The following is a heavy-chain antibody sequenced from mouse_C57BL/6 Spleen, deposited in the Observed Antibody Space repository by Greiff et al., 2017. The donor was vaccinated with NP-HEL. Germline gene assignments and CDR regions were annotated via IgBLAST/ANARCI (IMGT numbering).Heavy chain of an antibody. V-gene: IGHV5-9-1*02. J-gene: IGHJ4*01. D-gene: IGHD2-4*01. CDR1: GFTFSSYA. Sequence: EVKFEESGEGLVKPGGSLKLSCAASGFTFSSYAMSWVRQTPEKRLEWVAYISSGGDYIYYADTVKGRFTISRDNARNTLYLQMSSLKSEDTAMYYCTRDHDYDGGSYYYAMDYWGQGTSVTVSS. CDR2: ISSGGDYI. CDR3: TRDHDYDGGSYYYAMDY.